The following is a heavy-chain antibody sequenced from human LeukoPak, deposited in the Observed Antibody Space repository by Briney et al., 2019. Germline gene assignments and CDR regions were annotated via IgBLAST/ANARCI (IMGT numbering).Heavy chain of an antibody. CDR3: ARESNDFLTGYYDY. V-gene: IGHV3-21*06. J-gene: IGHJ4*02. Sequence: PGGSLRLSRAASGFTFSSYSMSWVRQAPGKGLEWVSSISSSSTYIYYADSVKGRFTISRENAKNSVYLQMDSLRAEDTAVYYCARESNDFLTGYYDYWGQGILVTVSS. CDR2: ISSSSTYI. CDR1: GFTFSSYS. D-gene: IGHD3-9*01.